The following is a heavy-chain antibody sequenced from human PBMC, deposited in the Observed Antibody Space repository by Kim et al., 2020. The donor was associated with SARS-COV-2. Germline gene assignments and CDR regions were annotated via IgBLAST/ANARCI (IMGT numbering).Heavy chain of an antibody. CDR2: ISGSTTYT. V-gene: IGHV3-21*01. J-gene: IGHJ6*02. CDR3: ARGEVDV. CDR1: GFTFSSYT. D-gene: IGHD1-26*01. Sequence: GGSLRLSCAASGFTFSSYTMNWVRQAPGKGLEWVSSISGSTTYTYYADSVKGRFTISRDNAKNSLYLQMNSLRVEDTAVYYCARGEVDVWGQGTTCTVSS.